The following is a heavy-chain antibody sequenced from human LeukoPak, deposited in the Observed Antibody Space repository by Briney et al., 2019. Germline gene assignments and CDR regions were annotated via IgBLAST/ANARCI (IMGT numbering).Heavy chain of an antibody. CDR3: ARLGDYDSSGYYFDY. Sequence: SETLSLTCTVSGGSISSSSYYWGWVRQPPGKGLEWIGSIYYSGSTYYNPSLKRRLTISVETSKKQFSLKLSPVTAADTAVYFWARLGDYDSSGYYFDYWGQGTLVTVSS. CDR2: IYYSGST. V-gene: IGHV4-39*01. J-gene: IGHJ4*02. CDR1: GGSISSSSYY. D-gene: IGHD3-22*01.